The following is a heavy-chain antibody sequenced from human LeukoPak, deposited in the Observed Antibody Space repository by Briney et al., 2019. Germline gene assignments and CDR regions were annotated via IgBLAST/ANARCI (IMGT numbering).Heavy chain of an antibody. D-gene: IGHD5-24*01. Sequence: PSQTLSLTCTVSGGSLSSGDYYWSWIRQPPGKGLEWIGYIYYSGSTYYNPSLKSRVTISVDTSKNQFSLKLSSVTAADTAVYYCARALRDQMGHIDYWGQGTLVTVSS. V-gene: IGHV4-30-4*01. J-gene: IGHJ4*02. CDR3: ARALRDQMGHIDY. CDR1: GGSLSSGDYY. CDR2: IYYSGST.